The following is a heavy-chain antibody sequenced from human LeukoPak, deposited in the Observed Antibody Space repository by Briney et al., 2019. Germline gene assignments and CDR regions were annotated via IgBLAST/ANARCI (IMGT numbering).Heavy chain of an antibody. CDR3: ARVKGYSCFDY. D-gene: IGHD6-13*01. J-gene: IGHJ4*02. CDR2: IKQDGSEK. V-gene: IGHV3-7*01. CDR1: GFTFSNYG. Sequence: PGGSLRLSCAASGFTFSNYGMSWVRQAPGKGLEWVANIKQDGSEKYYVDSVKGRFTISRDNAKNSLYLQMNSLRAEDTAVYYCARVKGYSCFDYWGQGTLVTVSS.